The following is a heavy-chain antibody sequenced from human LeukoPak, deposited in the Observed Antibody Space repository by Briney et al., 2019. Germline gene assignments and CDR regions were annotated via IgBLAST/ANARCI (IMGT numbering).Heavy chain of an antibody. V-gene: IGHV3-21*01. CDR3: ARDSSPPLLRPKGFDY. J-gene: IGHJ4*02. CDR2: ISSSSYI. CDR1: GFTFSSYS. D-gene: IGHD2-15*01. Sequence: PGGSLRLSCAASGFTFSSYSMNWVRQAPGKGLEWVSSISSSSYIYYADSVKGRLTISRDNAKNSLYLQMNSLRAEDTAVYYCARDSSPPLLRPKGFDYWGQGTLVTVSS.